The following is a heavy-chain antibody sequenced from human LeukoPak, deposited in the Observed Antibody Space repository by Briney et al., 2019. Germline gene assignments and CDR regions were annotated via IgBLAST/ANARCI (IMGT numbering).Heavy chain of an antibody. CDR2: VNRDGSET. V-gene: IGHV3-7*03. Sequence: GGSLRLSCAASGFALSSHWMTWVRQVPGRGPEWVANVNRDGSETYYLDSVEGRFTISKDNTKNSLYLQMNSLRAEDTALYHCARNNGMDVWGQGTTVIVSS. CDR1: GFALSSHW. J-gene: IGHJ6*02. CDR3: ARNNGMDV.